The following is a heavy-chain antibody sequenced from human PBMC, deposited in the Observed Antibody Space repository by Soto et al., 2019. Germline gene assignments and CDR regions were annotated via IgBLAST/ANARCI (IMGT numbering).Heavy chain of an antibody. Sequence: QVQLLQSGAEVKNPGSSVRISCRASGGTLDNYAVTWLRQAPGQGLEWMGGIIPIFDTTDYARRFRGRVTITADTSTHTAHMELSSLRSDDTAVYYCAGVSQPLLTYFFESWGQGTLVTVSS. CDR1: GGTLDNYA. CDR3: AGVSQPLLTYFFES. V-gene: IGHV1-69*06. J-gene: IGHJ4*02. D-gene: IGHD2-15*01. CDR2: IIPIFDTT.